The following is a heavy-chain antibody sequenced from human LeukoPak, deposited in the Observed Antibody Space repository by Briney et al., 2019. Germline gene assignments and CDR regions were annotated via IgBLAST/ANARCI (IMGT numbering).Heavy chain of an antibody. V-gene: IGHV3-15*01. CDR3: TRDLGSSQ. Sequence: GGSLRLSCAASGFTFGTYAMSWVRQAPGKGLEWVGRIKGKNEGETTDYAAPVKGRFTISRDDPTNTLYLQMNSLKTEDTAMYYCTRDLGSSQWGQGTLVIVSS. CDR2: IKGKNEGETT. D-gene: IGHD3-10*01. CDR1: GFTFGTYA. J-gene: IGHJ4*02.